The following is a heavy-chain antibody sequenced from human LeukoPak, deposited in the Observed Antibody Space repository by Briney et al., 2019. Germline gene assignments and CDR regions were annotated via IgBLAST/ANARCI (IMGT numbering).Heavy chain of an antibody. CDR3: AGGYCTSTSCYGYYYYAMDV. J-gene: IGHJ6*04. CDR1: GGSISSGGYY. V-gene: IGHV4-61*08. CDR2: IYYSGST. Sequence: PSQTLSLTCTVSGGSISSGGYYWSWIRQPPGKGLEWIGYIYYSGSTNYNPSLKSRVTTSVDTSKNLISLKLGSVTAADTAVYYCAGGYCTSTSCYGYYYYAMDVWGKGTTVTVSS. D-gene: IGHD2-2*01.